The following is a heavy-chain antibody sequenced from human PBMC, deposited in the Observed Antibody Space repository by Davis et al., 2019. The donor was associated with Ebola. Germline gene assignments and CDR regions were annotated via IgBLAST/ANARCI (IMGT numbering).Heavy chain of an antibody. Sequence: ASVKVSCKASGYTFTSYAMHWVRQAPGQRLEWMGWINAGNGNTKYSQKFQGRVTITRDTSASTAYMELSSLRSEDTAVYYCARDRGRWLQPEYYFDYWGQGTLVTVSS. CDR1: GYTFTSYA. D-gene: IGHD5-24*01. CDR2: INAGNGNT. V-gene: IGHV1-3*01. J-gene: IGHJ4*02. CDR3: ARDRGRWLQPEYYFDY.